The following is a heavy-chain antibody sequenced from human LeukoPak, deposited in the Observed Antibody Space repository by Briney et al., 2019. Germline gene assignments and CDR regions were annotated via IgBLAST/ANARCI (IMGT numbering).Heavy chain of an antibody. D-gene: IGHD5-18*01. Sequence: QPGASLRLSCAASGFTFSSYAMSWVRQAPGKGLEWVSAISGSGGSTYYADSVKGRFTISRDNSKNTLYLQMNSLRAEDTAVYYCAKDLRLLNYYFAYWGQGTLVTVSS. J-gene: IGHJ4*02. CDR2: ISGSGGST. V-gene: IGHV3-23*01. CDR3: AKDLRLLNYYFAY. CDR1: GFTFSSYA.